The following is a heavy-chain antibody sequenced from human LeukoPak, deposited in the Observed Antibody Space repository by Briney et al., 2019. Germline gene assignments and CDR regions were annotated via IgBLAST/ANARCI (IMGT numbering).Heavy chain of an antibody. V-gene: IGHV3-21*01. CDR3: ASGRYCSGGSCYPPYYYMDV. D-gene: IGHD2-15*01. Sequence: GGSLRLSCAASGFTFSSYSMNWVRQAPGKGLEWVSSISSSSSYIYYADSVKGRFTISRDNAKNSLYLQMKSLRAEDTAVYYCASGRYCSGGSCYPPYYYMDVWGKGTTVTVSS. CDR1: GFTFSSYS. CDR2: ISSSSSYI. J-gene: IGHJ6*03.